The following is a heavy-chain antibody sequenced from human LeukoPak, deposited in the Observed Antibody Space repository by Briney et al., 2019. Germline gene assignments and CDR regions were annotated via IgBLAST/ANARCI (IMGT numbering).Heavy chain of an antibody. CDR3: VRESETSVWFEH. Sequence: GGSLTLSCAAPGLITKEYAIHWARQAPQKGLEWVCLISGDGCSIFYADSVRGLFTISRDNSKNSLSLQMSSLRSEDTALYFCVRESETSVWFEHWGRGTLVTVSS. J-gene: IGHJ5*02. CDR1: GLITKEYA. CDR2: ISGDGCSI. V-gene: IGHV3-43*02.